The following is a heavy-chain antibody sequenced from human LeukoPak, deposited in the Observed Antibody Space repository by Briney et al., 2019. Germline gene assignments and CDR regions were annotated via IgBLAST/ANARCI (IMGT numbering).Heavy chain of an antibody. J-gene: IGHJ4*02. CDR1: GFTFSTYW. D-gene: IGHD2-21*02. Sequence: GGSLRLSCAASGFTFSTYWMNWYRQAPGKGLEWVGNINQDASEINYVDSVRGRFTISRDNAKNSLHLQMSSLRAEDTAVYYCATDRDNSDWQKRFDSWGQGTLVTVSS. CDR2: INQDASEI. V-gene: IGHV3-7*01. CDR3: ATDRDNSDWQKRFDS.